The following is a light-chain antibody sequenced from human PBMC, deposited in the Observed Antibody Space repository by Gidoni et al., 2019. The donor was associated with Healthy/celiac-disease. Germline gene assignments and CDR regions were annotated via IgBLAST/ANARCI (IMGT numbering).Light chain of an antibody. CDR2: DAS. CDR3: QQYYNLPLT. V-gene: IGKV1-33*01. J-gene: IGKJ4*01. CDR1: QDISNY. Sequence: DIKMTQSPSSLSASVGDRVTITCQASQDISNYLNWYQQKPGKAPKLLIYDASTLETGVPSRFSGSGSGTDFTFTISSLQPEDIATYYCQQYYNLPLTFGGGTKVEIK.